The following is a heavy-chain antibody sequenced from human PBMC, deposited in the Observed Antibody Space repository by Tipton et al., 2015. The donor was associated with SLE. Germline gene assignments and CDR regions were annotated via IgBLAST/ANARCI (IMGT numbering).Heavy chain of an antibody. CDR2: IYHSGDS. V-gene: IGHV4-38-2*01. Sequence: GLVKPSETLSLTCEVSGYSISSGYYWGWIRQPPGKGLEWIGNIYHSGDSHYNPSLKSRVTISVDTSKNQFSLKLASVTAADTAVYYCARGSDGMDVWGQGTTVTVSS. CDR3: ARGSDGMDV. CDR1: GYSISSGYY. J-gene: IGHJ6*02.